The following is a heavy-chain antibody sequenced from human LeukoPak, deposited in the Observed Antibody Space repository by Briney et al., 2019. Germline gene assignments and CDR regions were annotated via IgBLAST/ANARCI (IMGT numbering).Heavy chain of an antibody. Sequence: ASVKVSCKESGYTFTIYDVNWVRQEPGQRRGCMGWMKPNSGNTGYAQKFQGRVTMTRNTSISTAYMELSSLRSEDTAVYYCARGRITGTINPWGQGTLVTVSS. V-gene: IGHV1-8*01. J-gene: IGHJ5*02. CDR1: GYTFTIYD. D-gene: IGHD1-7*01. CDR3: ARGRITGTINP. CDR2: MKPNSGNT.